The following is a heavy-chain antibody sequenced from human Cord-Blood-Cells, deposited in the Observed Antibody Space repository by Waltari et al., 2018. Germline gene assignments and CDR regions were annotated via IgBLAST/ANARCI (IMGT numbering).Heavy chain of an antibody. Sequence: EVQLVESGGGLVKPGGSLRLSCAASGFPFSHAWMCSVRQAPGKGLEWVGSIKSKTDGGTTDYAAPVKGRFTISRDDSKNTLYLQMNSLKTEDTAVYYCTTDSDYVSIKPWGQGTLVTVSS. CDR3: TTDSDYVSIKP. D-gene: IGHD4-17*01. CDR1: GFPFSHAW. V-gene: IGHV3-15*01. J-gene: IGHJ5*02. CDR2: IKSKTDGGTT.